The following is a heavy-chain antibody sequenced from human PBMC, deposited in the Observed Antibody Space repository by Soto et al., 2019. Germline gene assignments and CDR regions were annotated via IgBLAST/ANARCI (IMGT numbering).Heavy chain of an antibody. V-gene: IGHV4-39*01. CDR2: IYYSGST. Sequence: PSVMQSLRKSVAGGSIRSSRYYGGWKRQTPGKGLEWIGSIYYSGSTYYNPSPKSRVTIPVDTSKNQFSLKLSSVTAADTAVYYCARQLVGITIFGVVIEPFDYWGQGTLVTVSS. D-gene: IGHD3-3*01. CDR1: GGSIRSSRYY. J-gene: IGHJ4*02. CDR3: ARQLVGITIFGVVIEPFDY.